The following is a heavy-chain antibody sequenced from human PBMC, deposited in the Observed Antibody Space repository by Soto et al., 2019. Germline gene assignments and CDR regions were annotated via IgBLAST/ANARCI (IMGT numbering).Heavy chain of an antibody. J-gene: IGHJ4*02. CDR1: GFTFTSSA. D-gene: IGHD1-26*01. Sequence: ASVKVSCNASGFTFTSSAVQLVRQARGQRLEWIGWIVVGSGNTNYAQKFQERVTITRDMSTSTAYMELSSLRSEDTAVYYCAAMHSHFFDYWGQGTLVTVSS. V-gene: IGHV1-58*01. CDR3: AAMHSHFFDY. CDR2: IVVGSGNT.